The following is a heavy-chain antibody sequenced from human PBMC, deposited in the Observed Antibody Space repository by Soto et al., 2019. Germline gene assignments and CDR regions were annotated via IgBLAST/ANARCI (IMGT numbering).Heavy chain of an antibody. CDR2: IFSDAER. Sequence: SGPTLVNPTETLTLTCNVSGFSLTTGRMGVSWIRQPPGKALEWLAHIFSDAERSYSTSLQGRLTISKAGSGSQVVLTMTNMDPADTGTYFCVRMNAGSYSYYYAMDVWGLGTTVTV. V-gene: IGHV2-26*01. CDR1: GFSLTTGRMG. CDR3: VRMNAGSYSYYYAMDV. J-gene: IGHJ6*02. D-gene: IGHD2-8*01.